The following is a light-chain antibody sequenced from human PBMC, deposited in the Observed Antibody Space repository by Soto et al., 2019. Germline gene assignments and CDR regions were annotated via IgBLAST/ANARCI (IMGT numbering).Light chain of an antibody. CDR3: AAWDDSLIGVL. CDR2: SNN. J-gene: IGLJ3*02. V-gene: IGLV1-44*01. Sequence: QSVLTQPPSASGTPGQWVTISCSGSSSNIGSNTVNWYQQLPGTAPKLIIHSNNQRPSGVPDRFSGSKSGTSASLAISGLQSADEADYYCAAWDDSLIGVLFGGGTKLTVL. CDR1: SSNIGSNT.